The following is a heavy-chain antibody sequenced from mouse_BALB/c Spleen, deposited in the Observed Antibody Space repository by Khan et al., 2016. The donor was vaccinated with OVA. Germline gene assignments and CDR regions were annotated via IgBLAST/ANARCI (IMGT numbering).Heavy chain of an antibody. CDR1: GYSITSYYA. CDR2: ISYSGNT. V-gene: IGHV3-2*02. CDR3: ARMSGGDFDF. D-gene: IGHD4-1*01. J-gene: IGHJ2*01. Sequence: EVQLQESGPGLVKPSQSLSLTCTVTGYSITSYYAWSWIRQFPGNKLECMVYISYSGNTKYNPSLKSRITVTRDTSKNQFFLQLNSVTAEDTATNYCARMSGGDFDFWGQGTTLTVSS.